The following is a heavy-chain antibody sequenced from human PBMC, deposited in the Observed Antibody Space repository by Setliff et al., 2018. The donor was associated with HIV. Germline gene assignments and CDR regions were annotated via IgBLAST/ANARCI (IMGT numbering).Heavy chain of an antibody. Sequence: ASVKVSCKTSGDTFTSYDINWVRQATGQGLEWMGWMNPNSGVSGYGQKFQGRVTMTRDTSISTAYMELSSLTSEDTAVYYCARGKGVGGVIITGGLDVWGKGTTVTVSS. CDR1: GDTFTSYD. V-gene: IGHV1-8*02. CDR2: MNPNSGVS. CDR3: ARGKGVGGVIITGGLDV. D-gene: IGHD3-10*01. J-gene: IGHJ6*04.